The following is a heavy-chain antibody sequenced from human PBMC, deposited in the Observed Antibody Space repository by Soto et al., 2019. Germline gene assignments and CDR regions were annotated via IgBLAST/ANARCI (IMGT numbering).Heavy chain of an antibody. Sequence: SETLSLTCTVSSDSISSYYWSWIRQPPGKRLEWIGYISYSGSTDYNPSLKSRVTISGDTSKNQVSLKVRSVTAADTAVYYCARQVIAAACTGYFQHGGQGAPVTV. V-gene: IGHV4-59*08. D-gene: IGHD6-13*01. CDR3: ARQVIAAACTGYFQH. J-gene: IGHJ1*01. CDR2: ISYSGST. CDR1: SDSISSYY.